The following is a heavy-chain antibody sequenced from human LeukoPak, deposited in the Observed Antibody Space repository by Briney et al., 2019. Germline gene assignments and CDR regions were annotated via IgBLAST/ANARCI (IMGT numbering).Heavy chain of an antibody. CDR3: ARTNYGRRWFDP. J-gene: IGHJ5*02. V-gene: IGHV4-39*01. CDR2: IYHSGST. Sequence: SETLSLTCTVSGGSISSSGYYWVWIRQPPGKGLERIGSIYHSGSTYYNPSLKSRITISVDTSKNQFSLKLSSVTAADTAAYYCARTNYGRRWFDPWGQGTLVTVSS. D-gene: IGHD1-7*01. CDR1: GGSISSSGYY.